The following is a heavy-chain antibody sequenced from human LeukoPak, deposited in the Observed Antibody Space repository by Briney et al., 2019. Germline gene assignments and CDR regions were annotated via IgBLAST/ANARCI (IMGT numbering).Heavy chain of an antibody. D-gene: IGHD3-10*01. CDR2: ITNSGENT. Sequence: GGSLRLSCEASGFIFPYGMSWVRQAPGKGLEWVSGITNSGENTYYADSVKGRFTISRDNSKNTLYLQMNSLRAEDTAVYYCAKGLWFGESCFDYWGQGTLVTVSS. V-gene: IGHV3-23*01. CDR3: AKGLWFGESCFDY. CDR1: GFIFPYG. J-gene: IGHJ4*02.